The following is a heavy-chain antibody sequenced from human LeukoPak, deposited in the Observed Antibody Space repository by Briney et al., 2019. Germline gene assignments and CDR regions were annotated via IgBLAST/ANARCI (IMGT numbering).Heavy chain of an antibody. CDR3: ARPRGSGWYGAFDV. Sequence: SETLSLTCTVSGGTISSYYWSWIRQPPGKGLEWMGYIYYSGSTKYNPSLKSRVTISADTSKNQLSLKLRSVSAAGTACYYCARPRGSGWYGAFDVWGQGTMVSVSS. V-gene: IGHV4-59*01. D-gene: IGHD6-19*01. CDR1: GGTISSYY. CDR2: IYYSGST. J-gene: IGHJ3*01.